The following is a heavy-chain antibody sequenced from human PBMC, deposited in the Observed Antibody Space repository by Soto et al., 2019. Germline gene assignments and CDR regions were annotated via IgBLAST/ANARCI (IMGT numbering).Heavy chain of an antibody. Sequence: QVQLVEAGGGVVQPGRSLRLSRAASGFTFSSYGMHWVRQAPGKGLEWGAGISYDGSNKYYADSVKGRFTISRDNSKTTLYLQMNSLRAEVTAVYYCAKDLWPYCSGGSCFPFDPWGQGTLVTVSS. CDR3: AKDLWPYCSGGSCFPFDP. J-gene: IGHJ5*02. V-gene: IGHV3-30*18. CDR2: ISYDGSNK. D-gene: IGHD2-15*01. CDR1: GFTFSSYG.